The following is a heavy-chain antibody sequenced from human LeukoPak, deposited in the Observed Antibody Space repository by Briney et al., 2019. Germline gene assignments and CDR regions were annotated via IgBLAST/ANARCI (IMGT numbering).Heavy chain of an antibody. CDR1: GYRFSSYW. J-gene: IGHJ4*02. CDR2: IQPGDSDT. Sequence: GEFLKISCKGSGYRFSSYWIGWVRQMPGQGLEWMGIIQPGDSDTRYSPSFQGQVTISVDKSISTAYLQWSSLKASDTAMYYCARHVKEWLADYWGQGTLVTVSS. V-gene: IGHV5-51*01. D-gene: IGHD6-19*01. CDR3: ARHVKEWLADY.